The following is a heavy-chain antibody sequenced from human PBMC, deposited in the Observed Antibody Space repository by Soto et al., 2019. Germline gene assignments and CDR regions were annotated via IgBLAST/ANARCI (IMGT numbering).Heavy chain of an antibody. D-gene: IGHD3-22*01. CDR2: SRDKAQGYST. CDR1: GGTFSHPD. V-gene: IGHV3-72*01. Sequence: SLRLSCAGSGGTFSHPDIDWVRQAPGKGLEGVGRSRDKAQGYSTAYAASVKGRFTASRDESENSVYLQMNSLKTEDTAVYYCVRTTYFSDSSGYTRGFDFWGQGTLVTVSS. J-gene: IGHJ4*02. CDR3: VRTTYFSDSSGYTRGFDF.